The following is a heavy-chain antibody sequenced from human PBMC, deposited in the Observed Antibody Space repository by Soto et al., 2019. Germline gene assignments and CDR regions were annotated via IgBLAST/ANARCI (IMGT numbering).Heavy chain of an antibody. CDR3: ARGSGYGYWVDY. D-gene: IGHD3-3*01. Sequence: ASVKVSCKASGYTFTDYYMHWVRQAPGQGLEWMGWINPKTGGTNYVQKFQGRVTMTRDTSITTAYMELSRLRSDDTAVYYCARGSGYGYWVDYWGQGTLVTVSS. J-gene: IGHJ4*02. CDR1: GYTFTDYY. CDR2: INPKTGGT. V-gene: IGHV1-2*02.